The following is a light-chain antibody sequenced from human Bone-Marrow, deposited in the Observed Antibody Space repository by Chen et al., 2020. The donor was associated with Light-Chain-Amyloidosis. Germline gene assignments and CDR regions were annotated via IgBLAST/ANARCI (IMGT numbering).Light chain of an antibody. CDR2: EGT. CDR1: SGALGGYDF. V-gene: IGLV2-8*01. J-gene: IGLJ3*02. CDR3: CSFAGNDDWV. Sequence: QSALTQPPSASGSLGQAGTLSCAGTSGALGGYDFVSWYQQHPGKAPKLMIHEGTKRPSGVPSRFSGSKSGNTASLTVSGLQAEDEADYYCCSFAGNDDWVFGGGTKLTVL.